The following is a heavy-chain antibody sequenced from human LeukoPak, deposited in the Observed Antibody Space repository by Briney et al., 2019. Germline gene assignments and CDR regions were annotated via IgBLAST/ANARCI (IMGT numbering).Heavy chain of an antibody. CDR3: AGGILSAFDY. J-gene: IGHJ4*02. D-gene: IGHD3-10*01. Sequence: GGSLRLSCAASGFTLSSYSMNWVRQAPGKGLEWVSSISSSSSYIYYADSVKGRFTISRDNAKNSLYLQMNSLRAEDTAAYYCAGGILSAFDYWGQGTLVTVSS. CDR2: ISSSSSYI. V-gene: IGHV3-21*01. CDR1: GFTLSSYS.